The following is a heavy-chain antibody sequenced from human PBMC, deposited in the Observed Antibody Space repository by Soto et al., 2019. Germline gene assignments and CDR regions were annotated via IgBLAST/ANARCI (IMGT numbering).Heavy chain of an antibody. Sequence: QLQLQESGPGLVKPSETLSLTCTVSGGSISSSSYYWGWIRQPPGKGLEWIGSIYYSGSTYYNPSLKSRVTLSVDTSKNQFSLKLSSVTAADTAVYYCAKGYYDFWSGYRRGMDVWGQGTTVTVSS. CDR3: AKGYYDFWSGYRRGMDV. CDR2: IYYSGST. D-gene: IGHD3-3*01. CDR1: GGSISSSSYY. J-gene: IGHJ6*02. V-gene: IGHV4-39*01.